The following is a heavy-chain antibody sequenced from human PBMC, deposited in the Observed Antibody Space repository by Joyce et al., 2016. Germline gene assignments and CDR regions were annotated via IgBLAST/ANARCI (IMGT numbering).Heavy chain of an antibody. D-gene: IGHD4/OR15-4a*01. Sequence: EVQLVQSGAEVKKPGESLKISCKGSGYTFTGYWIGWVRQMLGKGLEWMRLIYSGDSDTRCSPSFEGQVTISADKSISTAYLQWSSLKASDTAWYYCARLWWAGKDLGAFDFWGQGAMVTVSS. V-gene: IGHV5-51*01. CDR2: IYSGDSDT. CDR1: GYTFTGYW. CDR3: ARLWWAGKDLGAFDF. J-gene: IGHJ3*01.